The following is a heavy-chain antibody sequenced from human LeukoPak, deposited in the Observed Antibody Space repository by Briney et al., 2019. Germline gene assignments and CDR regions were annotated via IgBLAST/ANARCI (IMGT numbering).Heavy chain of an antibody. J-gene: IGHJ4*02. D-gene: IGHD4-17*01. V-gene: IGHV3-74*01. CDR2: INGDGSST. CDR3: ARYGALDY. Sequence: GGSLRLSCAASGFTFSSYWMYWVRQAPGKGLVWVSRINGDGSSTSYADSVKGRFTISRDNAKNTLFLQMNSLRTEDTAVYYCARYGALDYWGQGTLVTVSS. CDR1: GFTFSSYW.